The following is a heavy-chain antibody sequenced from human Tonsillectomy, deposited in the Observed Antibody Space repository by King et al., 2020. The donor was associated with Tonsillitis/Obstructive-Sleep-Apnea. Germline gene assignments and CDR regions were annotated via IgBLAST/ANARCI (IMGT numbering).Heavy chain of an antibody. D-gene: IGHD6-25*01. CDR2: ISGSRGNT. V-gene: IGHV3-21*01. Sequence: VQLVESGGGLVKPGGSLRISCAASRFTFSSYSMNWVRQAPGKGLEWVSSISGSRGNTYYADPLKGRFTISRDNAKNSLYLQMNSLRAEDTAVYYCARDSGSGDAFDIWGQGTMVTVSS. CDR1: RFTFSSYS. CDR3: ARDSGSGDAFDI. J-gene: IGHJ3*02.